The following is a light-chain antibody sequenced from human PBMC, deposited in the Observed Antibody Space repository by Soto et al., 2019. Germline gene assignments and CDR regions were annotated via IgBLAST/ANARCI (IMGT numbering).Light chain of an antibody. CDR1: QSALYSSNNKNY. J-gene: IGKJ1*01. V-gene: IGKV4-1*01. CDR2: WAS. CDR3: QQYYSTPDT. Sequence: DIVMTQSPDSLAVSLGERATINCKSSQSALYSSNNKNYLAWYQQKPGQPPKLLIYWASTRESGVPDRFSGSGSGTDFTLTISSLQAEDVAVYYCQQYYSTPDTFGQGTKVEIK.